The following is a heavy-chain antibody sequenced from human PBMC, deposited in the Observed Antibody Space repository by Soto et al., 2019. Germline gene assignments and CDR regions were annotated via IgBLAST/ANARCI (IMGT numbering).Heavy chain of an antibody. J-gene: IGHJ4*02. Sequence: QVQLVESGGGLVKPGGSLRLSCAASGFPFSDYYMTWIRKSPGKGLDWVSYISSSGTYTHFADSVKGRFTITRDNAKKSLYLQMKSLRPEDTAVYYCVRDISPNNFASGSYTFWGQGILVTVSS. V-gene: IGHV3-11*06. CDR2: ISSSGTYT. CDR3: VRDISPNNFASGSYTF. D-gene: IGHD3-10*01. CDR1: GFPFSDYY.